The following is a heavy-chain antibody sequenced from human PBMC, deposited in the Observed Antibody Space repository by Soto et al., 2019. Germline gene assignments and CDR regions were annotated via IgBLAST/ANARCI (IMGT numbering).Heavy chain of an antibody. J-gene: IGHJ4*02. CDR1: GFTFSGSA. CDR3: SGGGQLWSD. CDR2: IRSKVNSYAT. V-gene: IGHV3-73*01. D-gene: IGHD5-18*01. Sequence: GGSLRLSCAASGFTFSGSAVHWVRQASGKGLEWVGRIRSKVNSYATTYAASVKGRFTISRDNAKNSLYLQMNSLGAEDTAVYYCSGGGQLWSDWGQGTLVTVSS.